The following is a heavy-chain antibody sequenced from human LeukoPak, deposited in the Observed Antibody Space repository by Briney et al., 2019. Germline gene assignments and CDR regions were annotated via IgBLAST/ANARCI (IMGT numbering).Heavy chain of an antibody. V-gene: IGHV3-48*01. CDR1: GFTFSSYS. D-gene: IGHD2-2*02. CDR3: ARSANYCSSTSCYMSAAFDY. Sequence: PGGSLRLSCAASGFTFSSYSTNWVRQAPGKGLEWVSYISSSSSTIYYADSVKGRFTISRDNAKNSLYLQMNSLRAEDTAVYYCARSANYCSSTSCYMSAAFDYWGQGTLVTVSS. J-gene: IGHJ4*02. CDR2: ISSSSSTI.